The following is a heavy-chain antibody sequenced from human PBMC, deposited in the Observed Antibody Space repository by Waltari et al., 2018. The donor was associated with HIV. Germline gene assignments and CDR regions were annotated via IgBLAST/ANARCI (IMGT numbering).Heavy chain of an antibody. CDR1: GFTSRRSC. J-gene: IGHJ6*02. CDR3: ARREATVVRGVYYYGMDV. D-gene: IGHD3-10*01. CDR2: IHSDGSST. V-gene: IGHV3-74*01. Sequence: EGQLVASGRGLVQPGVSLSLSFVASGFTSRRSCRHWVSKAPGKGVGWVSRIHSDGSSTSYAYFMKGRFTISRDNAKNTLYLEMNSLRAEDTAVYYCARREATVVRGVYYYGMDVWGQGTTVTVSS.